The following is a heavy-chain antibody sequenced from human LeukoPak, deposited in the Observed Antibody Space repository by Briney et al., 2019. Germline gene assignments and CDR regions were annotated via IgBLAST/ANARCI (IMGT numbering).Heavy chain of an antibody. CDR3: ARHVMVIPEGVTHWFDH. CDR2: IYYSGST. D-gene: IGHD2-21*01. J-gene: IGHJ5*02. V-gene: IGHV4-39*01. CDR1: GGSISSSSYY. Sequence: KPSETLSLTCTVSGGSISSSSYYWGWIRQPPGKGLEWIGSIYYSGSTYDNPSLKSRVSISVDTSKNQLSLKLRSVTAADTALYYCARHVMVIPEGVTHWFDHWGRGTLVTVSS.